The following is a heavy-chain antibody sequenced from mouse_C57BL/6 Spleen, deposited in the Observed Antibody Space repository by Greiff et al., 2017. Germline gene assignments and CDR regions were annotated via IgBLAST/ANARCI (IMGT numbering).Heavy chain of an antibody. CDR2: IDPSGSYT. D-gene: IGHD2-3*01. CDR3: AKCGYYPWFGG. CDR1: GYTFTSYW. J-gene: IGHJ3*01. Sequence: QVQLQQPGAELVMPGASVKLSCKASGYTFTSYWMHWVKQRPGQGLEWIGEIDPSGSYTNSNQKFKGKSTLTVDKSSSTAYMQLSSLPSADSAVFYGAKCGYYPWFGGWGQGALVTVSA. V-gene: IGHV1-69*01.